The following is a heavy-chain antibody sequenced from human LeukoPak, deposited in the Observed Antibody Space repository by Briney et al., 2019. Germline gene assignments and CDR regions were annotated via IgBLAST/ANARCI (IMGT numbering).Heavy chain of an antibody. V-gene: IGHV1-2*02. CDR1: GYTFTGYY. D-gene: IGHD3-22*01. Sequence: GASVKVSCKASGYTFTGYYMHWVRQAPGQGLEWMGWINPNSGGTNYAQKFQGRVTMTRDTSISTAYMELSRLRSDDTAVYYCAREIDSSGYRWFDPWGQGTLVTVSS. CDR3: AREIDSSGYRWFDP. CDR2: INPNSGGT. J-gene: IGHJ5*02.